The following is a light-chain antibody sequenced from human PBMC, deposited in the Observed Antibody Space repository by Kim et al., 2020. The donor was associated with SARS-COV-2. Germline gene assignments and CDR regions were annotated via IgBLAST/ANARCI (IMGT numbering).Light chain of an antibody. CDR2: EDN. CDR3: QSYDSSNPWV. CDR1: RGRSAGNY. Sequence: KTVTTSCSRRRGRSAGNYVQWYQQRPGSAPTTVIYEDNQRPSGVPDRFTGSIDSSANSASLTISGLKTEDEADYYCQSYDSSNPWVFGGGTQLTVL. V-gene: IGLV6-57*03. J-gene: IGLJ3*02.